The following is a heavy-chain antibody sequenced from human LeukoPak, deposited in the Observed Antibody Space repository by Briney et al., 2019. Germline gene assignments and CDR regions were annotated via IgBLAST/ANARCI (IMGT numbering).Heavy chain of an antibody. CDR2: INPNSGGT. J-gene: IGHJ3*02. D-gene: IGHD3-22*01. CDR3: ARGRNYYDSSGYYYDAFDI. Sequence: ASVKVSCKASGYTFTGYYMHWVRQAPGQGLEWMGWINPNSGGTNYAQKFQGRVTITADKSTSTAYMELSSLRSEDTAVYYCARGRNYYDSSGYYYDAFDIWGQGTMVTVSS. CDR1: GYTFTGYY. V-gene: IGHV1-2*02.